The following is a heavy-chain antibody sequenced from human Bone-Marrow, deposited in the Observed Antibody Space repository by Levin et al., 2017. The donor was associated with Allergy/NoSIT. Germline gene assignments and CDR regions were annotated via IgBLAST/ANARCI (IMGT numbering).Heavy chain of an antibody. D-gene: IGHD2-15*01. Sequence: SETLSLTCTVSGGSISSSSYYWGWIRQPPGKGLEWIGSIYYSGSTYYNPSLKSRVTISVDTSKNQFSLKLSSVTAADTAVYYCARQKDVVVVAANHYNWFDPWGQGTLVTVSS. CDR2: IYYSGST. CDR1: GGSISSSSYY. V-gene: IGHV4-39*01. J-gene: IGHJ5*02. CDR3: ARQKDVVVVAANHYNWFDP.